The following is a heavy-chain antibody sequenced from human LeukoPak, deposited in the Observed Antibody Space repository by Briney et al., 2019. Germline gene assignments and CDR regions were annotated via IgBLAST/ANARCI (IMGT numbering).Heavy chain of an antibody. CDR3: ATRKLGNDY. V-gene: IGHV4-34*01. J-gene: IGHJ4*02. Sequence: SETLSLTRAVYGGSFSGHYWSWIRQPPGKGLEWIGEINHSGSTNYNPSLKSRVTISVDTSKNQFSLKLSSVTAADTAVYYCATRKLGNDYWGQGTLVTVSS. D-gene: IGHD7-27*01. CDR2: INHSGST. CDR1: GGSFSGHY.